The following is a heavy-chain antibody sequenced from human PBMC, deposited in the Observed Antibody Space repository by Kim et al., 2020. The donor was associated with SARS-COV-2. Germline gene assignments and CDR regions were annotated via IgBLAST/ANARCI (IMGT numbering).Heavy chain of an antibody. CDR2: INSDGSST. V-gene: IGHV3-74*01. J-gene: IGHJ5*02. CDR3: ARGGGWYGYGFDP. D-gene: IGHD6-19*01. CDR1: GFTFSSYW. Sequence: GGSLRLSCAASGFTFSSYWMHWVRQAPGKGLVWVSRINSDGSSTSYADSVKGRFTISRDNAKNTLYLQMNSLRAEDTAVYYCARGGGWYGYGFDPWGQGTLVTVSS.